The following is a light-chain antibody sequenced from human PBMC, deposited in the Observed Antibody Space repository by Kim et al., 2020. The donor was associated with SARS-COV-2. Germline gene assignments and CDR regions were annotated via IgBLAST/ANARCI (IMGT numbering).Light chain of an antibody. J-gene: IGLJ3*02. CDR2: RND. CDR1: TSNIGTNT. V-gene: IGLV1-44*01. Sequence: GQRVTLTCSGSTSNIGTNTVNWYQQRPGAAPKLLIYRNDQRPSGVPDRFSGSKSGTSASLAISGLQSEDEADYSCASWSDSLHAPVFGGGTQLTVL. CDR3: ASWSDSLHAPV.